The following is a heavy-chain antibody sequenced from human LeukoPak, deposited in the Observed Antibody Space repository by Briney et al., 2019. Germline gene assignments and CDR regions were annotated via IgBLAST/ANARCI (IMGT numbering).Heavy chain of an antibody. Sequence: PSETLSLTCTISGGSIGSYYWSWLRQPPGRGLEWIGYIYYSGSTNYNPSLKSRVTMSVDTSKNQFSLKLSSVTAADTAVYYCVRNAGDYWGQGTLVTVSS. V-gene: IGHV4-59*01. CDR2: IYYSGST. D-gene: IGHD6-13*01. CDR3: VRNAGDY. CDR1: GGSIGSYY. J-gene: IGHJ4*02.